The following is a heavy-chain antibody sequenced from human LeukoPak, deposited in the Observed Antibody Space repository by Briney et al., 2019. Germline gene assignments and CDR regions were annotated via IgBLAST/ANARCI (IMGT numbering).Heavy chain of an antibody. CDR1: GYTFTGYY. V-gene: IGHV1-2*02. D-gene: IGHD2-15*01. CDR2: INPNSGGT. CDR3: ARDLGCSGGSCDLNWFDP. J-gene: IGHJ5*02. Sequence: ASVKVSCKASGYTFTGYYMHWVRQAPGQGLEWMGWINPNSGGTNYAQKFQGRVTMTRDTPISTAYMELSRLRSGDTAVYYCARDLGCSGGSCDLNWFDPWGQGTLVTVSS.